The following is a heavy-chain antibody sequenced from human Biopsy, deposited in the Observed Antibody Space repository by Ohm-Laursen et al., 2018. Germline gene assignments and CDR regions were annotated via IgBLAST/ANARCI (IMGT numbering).Heavy chain of an antibody. D-gene: IGHD1-26*01. CDR3: ARQGEWEHFADY. CDR2: IHYSGTT. Sequence: GTLSLTCSVSGVSISSTTYYWGWIRQPPGKGLEWIGSIHYSGTTYYHASLRSRVTISVDKSKNQFSLKRTSVTAAETAVYYCARQGEWEHFADYWGQGTLVSVSS. V-gene: IGHV4-39*01. J-gene: IGHJ4*02. CDR1: GVSISSTTYY.